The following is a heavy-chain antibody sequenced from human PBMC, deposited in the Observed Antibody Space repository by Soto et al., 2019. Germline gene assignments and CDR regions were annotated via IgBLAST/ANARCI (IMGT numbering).Heavy chain of an antibody. D-gene: IGHD3-16*01. V-gene: IGHV4-30-2*01. J-gene: IGHJ4*02. CDR3: ARGPPHV. CDR2: IYHSGST. Sequence: QQPLQASGSGLVKPSQTLSLPCAVSGRSISSGGYSWSWIRQPPGKGLEWIGYIYHSGSTYYNPSLKSRVTISVDRSKNQSALKLSSVAAADTTVYDCARGPPHVWGRETLVTVSS. CDR1: GRSISSGGYS.